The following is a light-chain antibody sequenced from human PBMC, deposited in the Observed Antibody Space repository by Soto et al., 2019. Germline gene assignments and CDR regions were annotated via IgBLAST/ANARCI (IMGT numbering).Light chain of an antibody. CDR3: SSYTTNTTKV. CDR1: SSDIGAYNY. Sequence: QSALTQPASVSGSPGQSITISCTGTSSDIGAYNYVSWYRQHPGKAPNLMIYDVNNRPSGVSDRFSGSKSGNTASLTISGLQTEDEADYYCSSYTTNTTKVFGTGTKLTVL. V-gene: IGLV2-14*03. J-gene: IGLJ1*01. CDR2: DVN.